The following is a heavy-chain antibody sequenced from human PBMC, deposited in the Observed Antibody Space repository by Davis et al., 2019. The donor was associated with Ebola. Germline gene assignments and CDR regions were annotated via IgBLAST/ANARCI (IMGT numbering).Heavy chain of an antibody. Sequence: MPSETLSLTCAVYGGSFSAYYWSWIRQPPGKGLEWIGEINHSGSTNYNPSLKSRVTISVDTSKNQFSLKLSSVTAADTAVYYCARDTKYGYGYYYYNYGMDVWGQGTTVTVSS. CDR3: ARDTKYGYGYYYYNYGMDV. J-gene: IGHJ6*02. D-gene: IGHD4-17*01. CDR1: GGSFSAYY. CDR2: INHSGST. V-gene: IGHV4-34*01.